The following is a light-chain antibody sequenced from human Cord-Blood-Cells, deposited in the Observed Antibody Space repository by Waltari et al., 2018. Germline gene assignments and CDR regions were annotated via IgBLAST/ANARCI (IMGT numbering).Light chain of an antibody. CDR2: GAS. Sequence: EIVMTQSPATLSVSPGESATLSCRSSQRVSSNLAWYQQKPGQAPRLLIYGASTRATGIPARFSGSGSGTEFTLTISSLQSEDLAFYYCQQYKDWPTFGQGTKVEIK. J-gene: IGKJ1*01. CDR3: QQYKDWPT. V-gene: IGKV3-15*01. CDR1: QRVSSN.